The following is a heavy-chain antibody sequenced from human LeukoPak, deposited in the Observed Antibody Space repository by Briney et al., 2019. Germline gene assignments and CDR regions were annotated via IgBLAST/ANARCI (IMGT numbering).Heavy chain of an antibody. Sequence: PSETLSLTCTVSGGSISSGGYYWSWIRQPPGKGLEWIGYIYHSGSTYYNPSLKSRVTISVARSKNQFSLKLSSVTAADTAVYYCARVTPYLFDYWGQGTLVTVSS. J-gene: IGHJ4*02. CDR2: IYHSGST. CDR3: ARVTPYLFDY. V-gene: IGHV4-30-2*01. D-gene: IGHD1-14*01. CDR1: GGSISSGGYY.